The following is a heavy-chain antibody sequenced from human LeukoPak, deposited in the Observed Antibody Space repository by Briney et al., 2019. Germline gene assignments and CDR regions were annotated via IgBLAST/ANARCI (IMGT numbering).Heavy chain of an antibody. CDR2: IWYDGSNK. D-gene: IGHD6-13*01. CDR3: AGVGSSSWYGDY. J-gene: IGHJ4*02. V-gene: IGHV3-33*01. CDR1: GFNFSSHG. Sequence: PGGSLRLSCAASGFNFSSHGMHWVRQAPGKGLEWVTVIWYDGSNKYYADSVKGRFTISRDNSKNTLYLEMNSLRAEDTAVYYCAGVGSSSWYGDYWGQGTLVTVSS.